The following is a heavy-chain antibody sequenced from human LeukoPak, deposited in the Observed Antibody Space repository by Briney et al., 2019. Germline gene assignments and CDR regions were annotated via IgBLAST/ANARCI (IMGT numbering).Heavy chain of an antibody. D-gene: IGHD6-13*01. CDR2: VSGSGGST. CDR1: GFTFSSYS. V-gene: IGHV3-23*01. J-gene: IGHJ4*02. Sequence: GGSLRLSCAASGFTFSSYSMTWVRQAPGKGLEWVSVVSGSGGSTYYADSVKGRFANSRDNSKNTLYLQKNSLRAEDTAVYYCARETAAGFDYWGQGTLVTVSS. CDR3: ARETAAGFDY.